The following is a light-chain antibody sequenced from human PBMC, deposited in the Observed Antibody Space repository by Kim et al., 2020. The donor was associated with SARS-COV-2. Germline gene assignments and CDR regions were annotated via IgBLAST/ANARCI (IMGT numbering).Light chain of an antibody. V-gene: IGLV2-8*01. CDR1: SRDVGGYNY. CDR2: EVS. J-gene: IGLJ3*02. Sequence: PGQSVTISCTGTSRDVGGYNYVSWYQQHPGKAPKLMIYEVSKRPSGVPDRFSGSKSGNTASLTVSGLQAEDEADYYCSSYAGSNRVFGGGTQLTVL. CDR3: SSYAGSNRV.